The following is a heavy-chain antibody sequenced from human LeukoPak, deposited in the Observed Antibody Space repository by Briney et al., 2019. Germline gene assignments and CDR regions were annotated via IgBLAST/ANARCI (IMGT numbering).Heavy chain of an antibody. Sequence: ASVKVSCKASGYTFTGYYMHWVRQAPVQGLEWMGWINPNSGGTNYAQKFQGRVTMTRDTSISTAYMELSRLRSDDTAVYYCARADVITPLGDYWGQGTLFTVSS. CDR1: GYTFTGYY. J-gene: IGHJ4*02. V-gene: IGHV1-2*02. D-gene: IGHD1-14*01. CDR2: INPNSGGT. CDR3: ARADVITPLGDY.